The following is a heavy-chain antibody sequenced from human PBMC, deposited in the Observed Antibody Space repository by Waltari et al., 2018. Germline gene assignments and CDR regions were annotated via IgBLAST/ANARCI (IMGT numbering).Heavy chain of an antibody. D-gene: IGHD1-1*01. CDR3: TREGYDSHLHDDAFDI. Sequence: QVQLVQSGAEVKKPGASVKVSCKASGYTFTSYDINWVRQATGQGLEWMGWMNPNSGNTGYAQKFQGRVTITRNTSISTAYMELSSLRSEDTAVYYCTREGYDSHLHDDAFDIWGQGTMVTVSS. CDR2: MNPNSGNT. J-gene: IGHJ3*02. V-gene: IGHV1-8*03. CDR1: GYTFTSYD.